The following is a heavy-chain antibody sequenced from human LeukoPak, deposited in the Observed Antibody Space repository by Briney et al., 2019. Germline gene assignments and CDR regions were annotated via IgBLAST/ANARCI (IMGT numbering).Heavy chain of an antibody. J-gene: IGHJ3*02. D-gene: IGHD2-15*01. CDR1: GGSISSGGYY. V-gene: IGHV4-31*03. Sequence: PSETLSLTCTVSGGSISSGGYYWSWLRQHPGKGLEWIGYIYYSGSTYYNPSLKSRVTISVDTSKNQFSLKLSSVTAADTAVYYCARDLGCSGGSCYFDAFDIWGQGTMVTVSS. CDR2: IYYSGST. CDR3: ARDLGCSGGSCYFDAFDI.